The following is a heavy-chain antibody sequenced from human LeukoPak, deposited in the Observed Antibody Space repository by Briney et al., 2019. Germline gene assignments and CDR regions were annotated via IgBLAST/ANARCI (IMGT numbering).Heavy chain of an antibody. V-gene: IGHV3-30-3*02. J-gene: IGHJ5*01. CDR1: GFTFSSYA. D-gene: IGHD6-19*01. Sequence: TGGALRHSCAGSGFTFSSYAMHWVPQAPGKGLEWVALFSYDGSTQRYAASVRGRFTIARDNSKNTLYLQVNTLRADDTATYYWAKPVSGGLAVTADWFHPWGQGTLVVVSS. CDR3: AKPVSGGLAVTADWFHP. CDR2: FSYDGSTQ.